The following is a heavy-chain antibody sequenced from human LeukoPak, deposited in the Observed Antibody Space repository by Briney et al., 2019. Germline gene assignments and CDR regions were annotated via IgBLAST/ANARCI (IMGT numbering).Heavy chain of an antibody. D-gene: IGHD6-13*01. CDR3: SRERPPAAGTYYYYYGMDV. V-gene: IGHV3-21*01. CDR2: ISSSSSYI. Sequence: GGSLRLSCAASGLTFNSYSMNWVRQAPGKWRDWVSSISSSSSYIYYADSVKGRFTISRDNAKNSLYLHLNSRRAEPKAAYYYSRERPPAAGTYYYYYGMDVWGKGTTVTVSS. J-gene: IGHJ6*04. CDR1: GLTFNSYS.